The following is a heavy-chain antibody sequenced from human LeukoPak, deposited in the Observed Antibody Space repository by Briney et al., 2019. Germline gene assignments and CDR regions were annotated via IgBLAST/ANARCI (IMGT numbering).Heavy chain of an antibody. V-gene: IGHV4-61*01. D-gene: IGHD5-24*01. Sequence: SETLSLTCSVSGDSVRSDSHYWSWIRQPPGKGLECIGYIYYSGSTYYNPSLKSRVTISVDTSKNQFSLKLSSVTAADTAVYYCARVRRDGYNSPDYWGQGTLVTVSS. CDR2: IYYSGST. CDR3: ARVRRDGYNSPDY. CDR1: GDSVRSDSHY. J-gene: IGHJ4*02.